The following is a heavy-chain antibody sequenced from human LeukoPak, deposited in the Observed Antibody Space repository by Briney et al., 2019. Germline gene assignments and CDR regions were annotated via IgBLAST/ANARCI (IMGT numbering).Heavy chain of an antibody. CDR3: ARDSPEHDYGDY. Sequence: GGSLRLSCAASGFTFSNYEMNWVRQAPGKGLEWVSYVSSGGRTIYYADSVKGRFTISRDNAENSLYLQMNSLRAEDTAVYYCARDSPEHDYGDYWGQGTLVTVSS. V-gene: IGHV3-48*03. CDR2: VSSGGRTI. D-gene: IGHD2-21*01. CDR1: GFTFSNYE. J-gene: IGHJ4*02.